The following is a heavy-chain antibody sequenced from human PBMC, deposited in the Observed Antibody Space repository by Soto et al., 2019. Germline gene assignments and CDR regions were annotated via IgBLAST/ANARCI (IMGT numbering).Heavy chain of an antibody. D-gene: IGHD3-10*01. CDR2: IYFSGNT. CDR3: ARGRGDYYFDY. CDR1: GFSIRSYY. J-gene: IGHJ4*02. V-gene: IGHV4-59*01. Sequence: PSETLSLTCTVPGFSIRSYYWSWIRQPPGKGLEWVGYIYFSGNTNYNPSLKSRVTISADTSRNQFSLKLSSVTAADTAVYYCARGRGDYYFDYWGQGTPVTVSS.